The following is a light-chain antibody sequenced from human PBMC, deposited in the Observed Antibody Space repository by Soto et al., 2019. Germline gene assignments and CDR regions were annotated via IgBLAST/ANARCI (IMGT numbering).Light chain of an antibody. CDR1: SSDVGGYNY. Sequence: HSALTQPASVSGSPGQSITISCTGTSSDVGGYNYVSWYQQHPGKVPKLIIYEVSNRPPGVSNRFSGSKSGNTASLTISGLQAEDEADYYCSSYTTSSTLLFGGGTKVTVL. J-gene: IGLJ2*01. CDR2: EVS. CDR3: SSYTTSSTLL. V-gene: IGLV2-14*01.